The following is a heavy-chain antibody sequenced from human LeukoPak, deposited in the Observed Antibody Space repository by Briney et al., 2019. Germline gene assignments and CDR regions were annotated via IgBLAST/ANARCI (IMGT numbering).Heavy chain of an antibody. Sequence: SETLSLTCTVSGGSISSYYWSWIRQPPGKGLEWIGYIYYSGSTNYNPSLKSRVTISVDTSKNQFSLKLSSVTAADTAVYFCARGGRYMSASWYRSVYYYMDVWGKGTKVTVSS. J-gene: IGHJ6*03. CDR2: IYYSGST. V-gene: IGHV4-59*12. CDR1: GGSISSYY. CDR3: ARGGRYMSASWYRSVYYYMDV. D-gene: IGHD6-13*01.